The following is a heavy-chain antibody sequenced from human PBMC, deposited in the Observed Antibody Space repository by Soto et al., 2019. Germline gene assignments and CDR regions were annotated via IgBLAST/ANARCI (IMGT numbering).Heavy chain of an antibody. CDR3: ARQDYNYAYFDF. V-gene: IGHV5-51*01. J-gene: IGHJ4*02. CDR1: GDGFANYW. Sequence: PXEFLRIWFKGSGDGFANYWIGWVRQMPGKGLEWMGIIYPGDSDTRYSPSFQGQVIISVDQSISTAYLQWSSLQASDTAMYYCARQDYNYAYFDFWGQGTLVTVPS. D-gene: IGHD5-18*01. CDR2: IYPGDSDT.